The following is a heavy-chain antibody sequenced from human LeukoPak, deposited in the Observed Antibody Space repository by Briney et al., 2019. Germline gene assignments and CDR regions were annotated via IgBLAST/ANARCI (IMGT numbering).Heavy chain of an antibody. D-gene: IGHD4-11*01. Sequence: SETLSLTCTVSGGSISSYYWSWIRQPPGKGLEWIGYIYYSGSTNYNPSLKSRVTISVDTSKNQFSLKLSSVTAADTAVYYCARVTTVGGYYYYMDVWGKGTTVTVSS. V-gene: IGHV4-59*01. CDR2: IYYSGST. J-gene: IGHJ6*03. CDR3: ARVTTVGGYYYYMDV. CDR1: GGSISSYY.